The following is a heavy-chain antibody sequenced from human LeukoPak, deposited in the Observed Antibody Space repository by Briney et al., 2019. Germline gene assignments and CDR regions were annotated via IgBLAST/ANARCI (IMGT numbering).Heavy chain of an antibody. J-gene: IGHJ4*02. Sequence: CLRLSCAPFGLSVINYAMGSVRQAPGKGLEWVSGINGSDSTYYADSVKGRFTISRDNSKNTLYLQMNSLRAEDTAVYYCARRSGIAVAGAFDYWGQGTLVTVSS. CDR3: ARRSGIAVAGAFDY. D-gene: IGHD6-19*01. CDR1: GLSVINYA. CDR2: INGSDST. V-gene: IGHV3-23*01.